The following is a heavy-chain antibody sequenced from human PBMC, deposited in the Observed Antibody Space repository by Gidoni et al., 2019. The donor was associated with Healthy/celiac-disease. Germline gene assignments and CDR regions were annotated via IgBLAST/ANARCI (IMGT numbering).Heavy chain of an antibody. J-gene: IGHJ4*02. CDR1: GGSISSYY. D-gene: IGHD3-3*01. Sequence: QVQLQESVPGLVKPSETLSLTCTVSGGSISSYYWSWIRQPPGKGLEWIGYIYYSGSTNYNPSLKSRVTISVDTSKNQFSLKLSSVTAADTAVYYCARGLLGDYDFWSGYSFDYWGQGTLVTVSS. V-gene: IGHV4-59*01. CDR3: ARGLLGDYDFWSGYSFDY. CDR2: IYYSGST.